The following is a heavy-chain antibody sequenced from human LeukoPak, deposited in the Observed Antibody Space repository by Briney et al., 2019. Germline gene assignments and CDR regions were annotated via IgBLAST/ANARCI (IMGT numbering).Heavy chain of an antibody. CDR3: ARVLTPGETGPYPANWFDP. V-gene: IGHV4-30-2*01. J-gene: IGHJ5*02. CDR2: IYHSGST. CDR1: GGSISSGGYS. D-gene: IGHD1-14*01. Sequence: SQTLSLTCAVSGGSISSGGYSWSWIRQPPGKGLEWIGYIYHSGSTYYNPSLKSRVTISVDRSKNQFSLKLSSVTAADTAVYYCARVLTPGETGPYPANWFDPWGQGTLVTVSS.